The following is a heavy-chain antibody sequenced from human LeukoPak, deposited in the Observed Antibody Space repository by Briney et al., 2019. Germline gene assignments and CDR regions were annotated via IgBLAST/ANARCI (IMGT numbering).Heavy chain of an antibody. J-gene: IGHJ5*02. D-gene: IGHD2-15*01. CDR3: ARVSGYCSGGRCYGGQWFDP. Sequence: PSQTLSLTCSVSVESMTPYYWTWIRQSAGKGLECLGRDSHTGQHNYNTSRESRLAMSLDACRNLVSLTLTTVTAADTAIYYCARVSGYCSGGRCYGGQWFDPWGQGTLVIVSS. V-gene: IGHV4-4*07. CDR1: VESMTPYY. CDR2: DSHTGQH.